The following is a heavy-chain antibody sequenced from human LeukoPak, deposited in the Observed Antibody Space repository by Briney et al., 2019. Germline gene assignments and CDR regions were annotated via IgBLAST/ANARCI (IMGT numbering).Heavy chain of an antibody. CDR2: IYYSGST. CDR1: GGSFSGYY. CDR3: SRYGSGSDTYDY. J-gene: IGHJ4*02. D-gene: IGHD3-10*01. V-gene: IGHV4-34*01. Sequence: PSETLSLTCAVYGGSFSGYYWSWIRQPPGKGLEWIGSIYYSGSTYYNPSLKSRVTISVDTSKNQFSLKLSSVTAADTSVYYCSRYGSGSDTYDYWGQGTQVTVSS.